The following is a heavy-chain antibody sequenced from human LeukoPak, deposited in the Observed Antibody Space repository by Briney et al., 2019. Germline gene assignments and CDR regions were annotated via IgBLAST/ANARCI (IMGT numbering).Heavy chain of an antibody. CDR2: ISSSSSSI. Sequence: AGGSLRLSCAASGFTLSSYGMNWVRQAPGKGLEWVSYISSSSSSIYYADSVKGRFTISRDNAKNSLYLQMNSLRAEDTAVYYCAREKLDSRGYVDYWGQGTLVTVSS. CDR3: AREKLDSRGYVDY. D-gene: IGHD3-22*01. CDR1: GFTLSSYG. J-gene: IGHJ4*02. V-gene: IGHV3-48*01.